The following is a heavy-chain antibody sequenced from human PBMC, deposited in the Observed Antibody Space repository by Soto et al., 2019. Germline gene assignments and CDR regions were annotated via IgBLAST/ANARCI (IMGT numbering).Heavy chain of an antibody. CDR3: ARGLVFSGIDY. J-gene: IGHJ4*02. CDR1: GFTFSDYY. D-gene: IGHD2-8*01. V-gene: IGHV3-11*01. CDR2: MSSSGSTT. Sequence: GGSLRLSCAASGFTFSDYYMSWIRQAPGKGLEWVSHMSSSGSTTYYADSVKGRFTISRDNAKNSLYLQMNSLRAEDTAMYYCARGLVFSGIDYWGQGTLVTVSS.